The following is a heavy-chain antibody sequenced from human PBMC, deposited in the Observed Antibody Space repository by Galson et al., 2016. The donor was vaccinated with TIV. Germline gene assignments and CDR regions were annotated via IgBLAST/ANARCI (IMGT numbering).Heavy chain of an antibody. CDR2: IYPGDSDT. J-gene: IGHJ4*02. V-gene: IGHV5-51*03. D-gene: IGHD3-22*01. CDR1: GYSFTSYW. Sequence: QSGAEVKKPGESLKISCKGSGYSFTSYWIGWVRQMPGKGLEWMGIIYPGDSDTRYSPSFQGQVTISADKSISTAYLPWSSLKASDTAMYYCARRADSSGYYYSFDYWGQGTLVTVSS. CDR3: ARRADSSGYYYSFDY.